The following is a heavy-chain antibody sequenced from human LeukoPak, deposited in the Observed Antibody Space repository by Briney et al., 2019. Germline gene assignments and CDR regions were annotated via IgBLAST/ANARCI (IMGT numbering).Heavy chain of an antibody. J-gene: IGHJ4*02. V-gene: IGHV3-7*03. CDR3: ARAKPKNMVQGLIMRRESRYYFDY. Sequence: QSGGSLRLSCAASGFTFSSYWMSWVRQAPGKGLEWVANIKQDGSEKYYVDSVKGRFTISRDNAKNSLYLQMNSLRAEDTAVYYCARAKPKNMVQGLIMRRESRYYFDYWGQGTLVTVSS. CDR1: GFTFSSYW. CDR2: IKQDGSEK. D-gene: IGHD3-10*01.